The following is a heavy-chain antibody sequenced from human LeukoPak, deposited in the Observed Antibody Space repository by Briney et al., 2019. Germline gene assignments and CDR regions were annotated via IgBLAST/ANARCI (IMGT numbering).Heavy chain of an antibody. CDR3: ARDHLQYNWNDGNYDAFDI. V-gene: IGHV1-8*01. Sequence: GASVKVSCKASGYTFTSYDINWVRQATGQGLEWMGWMNPNSGNTGYAQKFQGRVTMTRDTSTSTVYMELSSLRSEDTAVYYCARDHLQYNWNDGNYDAFDIWGQGTMVTVSS. CDR2: MNPNSGNT. J-gene: IGHJ3*02. CDR1: GYTFTSYD. D-gene: IGHD1-1*01.